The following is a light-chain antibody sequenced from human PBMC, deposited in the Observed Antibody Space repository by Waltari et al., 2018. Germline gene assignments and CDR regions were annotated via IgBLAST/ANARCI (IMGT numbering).Light chain of an antibody. Sequence: DLVMTQSPDSLTMSLGERATIDCKSSQNVLYSSNNKNDLAWYQQKPGQPPKLLIYWASTRESGVPDRFSGSGSGTDFTLTISSLQAEDVAVYYCQQYYSTPVTFGGGTKVEIK. CDR2: WAS. V-gene: IGKV4-1*01. J-gene: IGKJ4*01. CDR3: QQYYSTPVT. CDR1: QNVLYSSNNKND.